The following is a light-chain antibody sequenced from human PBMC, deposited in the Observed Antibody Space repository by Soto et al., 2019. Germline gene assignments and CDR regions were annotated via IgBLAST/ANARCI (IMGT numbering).Light chain of an antibody. CDR1: SSDVGGYNY. CDR3: SSYGGSSNV. Sequence: QSVLTQPPSASGSPGQSVAISCTGTSSDVGGYNYVSWYQQHPGKAPKLMIYEVNKRPSGVPDRFSGSKSGNTASLTVSGLQAEDEADYYCSSYGGSSNVFGTGNKVTVL. CDR2: EVN. J-gene: IGLJ1*01. V-gene: IGLV2-8*01.